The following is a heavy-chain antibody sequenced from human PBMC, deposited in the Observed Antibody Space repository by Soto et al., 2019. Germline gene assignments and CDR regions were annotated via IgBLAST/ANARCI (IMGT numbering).Heavy chain of an antibody. CDR1: GFTFSSYG. D-gene: IGHD3-10*01. CDR3: ARWFGAFDY. J-gene: IGHJ4*02. CDR2: ISYDGSNK. Sequence: QVQLVESGGGVVQPGRSLRLSCAASGFTFSSYGMNWVRQAPGKGLEWVAVISYDGSNKYYADSVKGRFTISRDNSKNTLYLQMNSLRAEDTAVYYCARWFGAFDYWGQGTLVTVSS. V-gene: IGHV3-30*03.